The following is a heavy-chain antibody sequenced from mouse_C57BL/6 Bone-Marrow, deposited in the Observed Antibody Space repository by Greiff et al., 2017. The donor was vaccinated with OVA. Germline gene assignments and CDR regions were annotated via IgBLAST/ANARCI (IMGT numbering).Heavy chain of an antibody. CDR3: ARERGLITTVVGSWYFDV. CDR2: IHPNSGST. CDR1: GYTFTSYW. D-gene: IGHD1-1*01. Sequence: VQLQQPGAELVKPGASVKLSCKASGYTFTSYWMHWVKQRPGQGLEWIGMIHPNSGSTNYNEKFKSKATLTVDKSSSTAYMQLSSLTSEDSAVYYCARERGLITTVVGSWYFDVWGTGTTVTVSS. V-gene: IGHV1-64*01. J-gene: IGHJ1*03.